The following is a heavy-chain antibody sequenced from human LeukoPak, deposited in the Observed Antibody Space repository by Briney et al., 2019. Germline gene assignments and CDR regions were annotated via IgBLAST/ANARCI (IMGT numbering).Heavy chain of an antibody. CDR1: GYTFTSYA. Sequence: ASVKVSCKASGYTFTSYAMNWVRQAPGQGLEWMGWINTNTGNPTYAQGFTGRFVFSLDTSVSAAYLQISSLKAEDTAVYYCARGAIAAAGSGFDYWGQGTLVTVSS. V-gene: IGHV7-4-1*02. CDR3: ARGAIAAAGSGFDY. D-gene: IGHD6-13*01. CDR2: INTNTGNP. J-gene: IGHJ4*02.